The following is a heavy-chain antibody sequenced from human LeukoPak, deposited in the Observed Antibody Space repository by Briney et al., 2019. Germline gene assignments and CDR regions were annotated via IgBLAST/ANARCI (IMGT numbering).Heavy chain of an antibody. J-gene: IGHJ4*02. CDR2: ISGSGGST. CDR3: AKVAYYDILTGYMYYFDY. D-gene: IGHD3-9*01. V-gene: IGHV3-23*01. CDR1: GFTFSSYA. Sequence: PGGSLRLSCAASGFTFSSYAMSWVRQAPGKGLEWVSAISGSGGSTYYADSVKGRFTISRDNSKNTLYLQMNSLRAEDTAVYYCAKVAYYDILTGYMYYFDYRGQGTLVTVSS.